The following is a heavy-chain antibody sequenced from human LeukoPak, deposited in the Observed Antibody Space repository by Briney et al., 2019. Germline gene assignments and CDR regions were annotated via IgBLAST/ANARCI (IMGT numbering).Heavy chain of an antibody. J-gene: IGHJ4*02. V-gene: IGHV3-30*02. CDR3: AKAFGVAVAGTRGFFDY. D-gene: IGHD6-19*01. CDR1: GFTFSTYG. Sequence: PGGSLRLSCAASGFTFSTYGMHWVRQAPGKGLEWVAFIRYDGSIKYYADSVKGRFTISRDNSKSTLYLQLNSLRAEDTALYYCAKAFGVAVAGTRGFFDYWGQGTLVTVSS. CDR2: IRYDGSIK.